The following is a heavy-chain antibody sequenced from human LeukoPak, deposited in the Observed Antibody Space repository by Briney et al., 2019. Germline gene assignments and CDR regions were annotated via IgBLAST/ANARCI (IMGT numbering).Heavy chain of an antibody. D-gene: IGHD6-19*01. J-gene: IGHJ4*02. V-gene: IGHV4-4*02. Sequence: PSETLSLTCAVSGLSINTDNWWSWIRQPPGQGQEWIGEIHQTGRTNYSPALKSRVTMSVDKSKNQFSLNLNSVTAAETAVYYCARDGGWGSGLAWGQGILVTVSS. CDR3: ARDGGWGSGLA. CDR2: IHQTGRT. CDR1: GLSINTDNW.